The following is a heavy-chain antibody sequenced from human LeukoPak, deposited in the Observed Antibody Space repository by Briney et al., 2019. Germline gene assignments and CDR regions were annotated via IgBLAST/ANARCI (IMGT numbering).Heavy chain of an antibody. Sequence: GGSLRLSCAASGFTFSSYCMHWVRQAPGKGLVWVSLINSDGSSTIYADSVKGRFTISRDNVKNTLYLQMNSLRAEDTAVYYCARGLTIFGVVNDAFDIWRQGTMVTVSS. V-gene: IGHV3-74*01. CDR1: GFTFSSYC. CDR3: ARGLTIFGVVNDAFDI. D-gene: IGHD3-3*01. J-gene: IGHJ3*02. CDR2: INSDGSST.